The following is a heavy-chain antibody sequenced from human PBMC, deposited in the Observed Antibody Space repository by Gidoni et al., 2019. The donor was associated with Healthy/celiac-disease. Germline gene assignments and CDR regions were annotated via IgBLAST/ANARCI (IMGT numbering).Heavy chain of an antibody. J-gene: IGHJ3*02. V-gene: IGHV4-59*01. Sequence: QVQLQESGPGLVKPSETLSLTCTVSGGSISSYYWSWIRQPPGKGLEWIGYIYYSGSTNYNPSLKSRVTISVDTSKNQFSLKLSSVTAADTAVDYCARDDYVWGTSRGTGAFDIWGQGTMVTVSS. D-gene: IGHD3-16*01. CDR3: ARDDYVWGTSRGTGAFDI. CDR1: GGSISSYY. CDR2: IYYSGST.